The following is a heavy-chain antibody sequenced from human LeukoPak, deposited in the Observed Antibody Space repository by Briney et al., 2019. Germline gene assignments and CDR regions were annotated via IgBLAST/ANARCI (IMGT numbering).Heavy chain of an antibody. CDR2: NS. J-gene: IGHJ2*01. CDR1: GGSISSGGYY. D-gene: IGHD3-3*01. V-gene: IGHV4-31*03. CDR3: ASAILTPSGYVWHFDL. Sequence: TSQTLSLTCTVSGGSISSGGYYCSWLRQHPGKGLEWIGYNSYYNPALKSRVTISVDTSKNQFSLKLSSVTAADTAVYYCASAILTPSGYVWHFDLWGRGTLVTVSS.